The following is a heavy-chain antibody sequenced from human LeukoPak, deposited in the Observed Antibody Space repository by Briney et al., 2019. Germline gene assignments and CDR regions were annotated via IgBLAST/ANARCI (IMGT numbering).Heavy chain of an antibody. J-gene: IGHJ3*02. D-gene: IGHD6-25*01. CDR1: GFTISSHY. Sequence: WETLSLTCAVSGFTISSHYMSWVRQAPGKGLEWIGYIYYSGSTNYNPSLKSRFTISVDTSKNQLSLKLSSVTAADTAVYYCARGGPSEDDACDIWGQGTMVTVSS. CDR2: IYYSGST. V-gene: IGHV4-59*11. CDR3: ARGGPSEDDACDI.